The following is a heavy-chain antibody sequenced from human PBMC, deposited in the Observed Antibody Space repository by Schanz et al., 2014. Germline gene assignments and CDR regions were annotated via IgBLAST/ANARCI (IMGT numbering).Heavy chain of an antibody. CDR2: FIPILDVG. J-gene: IGHJ4*02. V-gene: IGHV1-69*04. Sequence: QVQLVQSGAEVKKPGSSVKVSCKASGGTFSSFGINWVRQARGQGLEWVGRFIPILDVGNYAQQFQGRVTMTADTSTSTAYMDLRSLRSDDTAVYYCARDQSPYTNSSDVRYFDYWGQGSLVTVSS. CDR1: GGTFSSFG. D-gene: IGHD6-6*01. CDR3: ARDQSPYTNSSDVRYFDY.